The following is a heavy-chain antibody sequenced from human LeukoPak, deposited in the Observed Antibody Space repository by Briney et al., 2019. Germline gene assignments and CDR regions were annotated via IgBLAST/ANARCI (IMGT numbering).Heavy chain of an antibody. D-gene: IGHD3-22*01. CDR2: IYTSGST. CDR1: GGSISSYY. J-gene: IGHJ5*02. Sequence: SETLSLTCTVSGGSISSYYWSWIRQPAGKGLEWIGRIYTSGSTNYNPSLKSRVTMSVDTSKNQFSLKLSSVTAADTAVYYCARDPRITMIVVPPGGPWFDPWGQGTLVTVSS. V-gene: IGHV4-4*07. CDR3: ARDPRITMIVVPPGGPWFDP.